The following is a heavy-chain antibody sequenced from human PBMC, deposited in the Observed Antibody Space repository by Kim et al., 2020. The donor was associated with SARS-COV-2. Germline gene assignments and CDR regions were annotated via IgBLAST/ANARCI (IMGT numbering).Heavy chain of an antibody. J-gene: IGHJ4*02. D-gene: IGHD6-19*01. V-gene: IGHV4-39*01. Sequence: SETLSLTCTVSGGSISSSSYYWGWIRQPPGKGLEWIGSIYYSGSTYYNPSLKSRVTISVDTSKNQFSLKLSSVTAADTAVYYCARQGIEYSSGPGYWGQGTLVTVSS. CDR1: GGSISSSSYY. CDR3: ARQGIEYSSGPGY. CDR2: IYYSGST.